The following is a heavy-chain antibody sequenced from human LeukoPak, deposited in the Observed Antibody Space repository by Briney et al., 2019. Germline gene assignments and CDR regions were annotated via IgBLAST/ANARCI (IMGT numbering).Heavy chain of an antibody. CDR2: ISAYNGNT. D-gene: IGHD4-17*01. CDR1: GYTFTSYG. CDR3: ARVGTYTYGDYYFDY. J-gene: IGHJ4*02. V-gene: IGHV1-18*01. Sequence: ASVKVSCKASGYTFTSYGISWVRQAPGQGLEWMGWISAYNGNTNYAQKLQGRVTMTTDTSTSTAYMELRSLRSDDTAVYYCARVGTYTYGDYYFDYRGQGTLVTVSS.